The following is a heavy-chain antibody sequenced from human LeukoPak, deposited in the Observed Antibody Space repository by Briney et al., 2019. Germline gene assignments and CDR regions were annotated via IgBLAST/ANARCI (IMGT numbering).Heavy chain of an antibody. CDR1: GFTFSRYG. CDR3: ARPNTGYDALDAFDI. V-gene: IGHV3-30*02. J-gene: IGHJ3*02. D-gene: IGHD2-2*01. Sequence: GGSLRLSCAASGFTFSRYGMHWVRQAPGKGLEWVAFIRYDGSNKYYADSVKGRFTISRDNAKNSLYLQMNSLRAEDTAVYYCARPNTGYDALDAFDIWGQGTMVTVSS. CDR2: IRYDGSNK.